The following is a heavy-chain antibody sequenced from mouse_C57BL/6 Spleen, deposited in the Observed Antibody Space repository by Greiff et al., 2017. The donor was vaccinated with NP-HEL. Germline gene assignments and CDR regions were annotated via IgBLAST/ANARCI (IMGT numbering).Heavy chain of an antibody. J-gene: IGHJ2*01. V-gene: IGHV5-4*01. Sequence: EVQRVESGGGLVKPGGSLKLSCAASGFTFSSYAMSWVRQTPEKRLEWVATISDGGSYTYYPDNVKGRFTISRDNAKNNLYLQMSHLKSEDTAMYYCARDSSSGNYFDYWGQGTTLTVSS. CDR1: GFTFSSYA. D-gene: IGHD1-1*01. CDR2: ISDGGSYT. CDR3: ARDSSSGNYFDY.